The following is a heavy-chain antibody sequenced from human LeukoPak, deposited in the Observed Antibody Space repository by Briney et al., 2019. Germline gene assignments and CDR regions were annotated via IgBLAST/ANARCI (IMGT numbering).Heavy chain of an antibody. CDR3: ARHPTLGSTYGMDV. Sequence: SETLSLTCTVSGGSISSSSYYWGWIRQPPGKGLEWIGYIFYSGSTNYNPSLKSRVTISVDTSKNQFSLKLSSVTAADTAVYYCARHPTLGSTYGMDVWGQGTTVTVSS. CDR2: IFYSGST. D-gene: IGHD2-2*01. CDR1: GGSISSSSYY. V-gene: IGHV4-61*05. J-gene: IGHJ6*02.